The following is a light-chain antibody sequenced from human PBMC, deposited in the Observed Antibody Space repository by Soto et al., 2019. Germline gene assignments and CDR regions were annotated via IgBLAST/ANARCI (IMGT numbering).Light chain of an antibody. J-gene: IGKJ5*01. CDR2: GAS. V-gene: IGKV3-15*01. Sequence: EIVMTQSPATLSVSPGERATLSCRASQSVSRNFAWYQQKPGQAPRLLIYGASTRATGIPARFSGSGSGTEFTLTISSLQSEDFAVYYCQQYNSWPTFGQGTRLEIK. CDR3: QQYNSWPT. CDR1: QSVSRN.